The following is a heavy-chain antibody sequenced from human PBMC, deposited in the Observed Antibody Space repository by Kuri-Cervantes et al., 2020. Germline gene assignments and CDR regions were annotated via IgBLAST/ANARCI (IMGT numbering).Heavy chain of an antibody. V-gene: IGHV3-23*01. CDR2: VSGPGTST. Sequence: GGSLRLSCAASGFTFSSYSMSWVRQAPGKGLEWVSAVSGPGTSTFYADSVKGRFTISRDNSKNTLYLQMNSLRAEDTAVYYCAREYRYYYYYMDVWGKGTTVTVSS. J-gene: IGHJ6*03. D-gene: IGHD1-1*01. CDR3: AREYRYYYYYMDV. CDR1: GFTFSSYS.